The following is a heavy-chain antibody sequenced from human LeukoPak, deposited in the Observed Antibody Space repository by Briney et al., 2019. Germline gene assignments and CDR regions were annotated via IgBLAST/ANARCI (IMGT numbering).Heavy chain of an antibody. J-gene: IGHJ4*02. CDR1: GFTFSNYA. CDR3: AKGELAAQKGY. V-gene: IGHV3-23*01. D-gene: IGHD1-7*01. CDR2: ISGSDGST. Sequence: GVSLRLSCTASGFTFSNYAMSWVRQAPGKGLEWVSTISGSDGSTYYADSVKGRFTISRDNSKNTLYLQMNSLRAEDTAVYYCAKGELAAQKGYWGQGTLVTVSS.